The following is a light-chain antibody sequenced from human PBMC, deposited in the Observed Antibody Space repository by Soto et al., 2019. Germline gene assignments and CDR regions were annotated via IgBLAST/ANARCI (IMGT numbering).Light chain of an antibody. V-gene: IGKV3-20*01. Sequence: EVVLTQSPGTLSLSPGERATLSCRASQSVSNNYFAWYQQKPGQAPRLLIFGSSDRATGIPDRFSGSGSGTDFTLTISRREPEDFAVYYCQQYGISPPYTFGQGTKLEIK. CDR1: QSVSNNY. J-gene: IGKJ2*01. CDR2: GSS. CDR3: QQYGISPPYT.